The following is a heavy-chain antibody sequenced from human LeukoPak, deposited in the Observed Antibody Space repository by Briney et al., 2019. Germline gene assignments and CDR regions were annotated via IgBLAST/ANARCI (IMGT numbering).Heavy chain of an antibody. CDR1: GFTFDDYG. D-gene: IGHD6-13*01. J-gene: IGHJ4*02. CDR3: TRDPLSSSQRGYFDY. Sequence: PGGSLRLSCAASGFTFDDYGMSWVRQAPGKGLEWVANIKQDGSEKYYVDSVKGRFTISRDNSKNTLYLQMNSLRTDDTAVYYCTRDPLSSSQRGYFDYWAREPWSPSPQ. CDR2: IKQDGSEK. V-gene: IGHV3-7*01.